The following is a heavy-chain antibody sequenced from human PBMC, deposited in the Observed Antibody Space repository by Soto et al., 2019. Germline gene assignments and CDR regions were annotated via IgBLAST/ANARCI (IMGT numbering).Heavy chain of an antibody. V-gene: IGHV4-34*01. CDR1: GGSFSGYY. J-gene: IGHJ4*02. Sequence: SETLSLTCAVYGGSFSGYYWSWIRQPPGKGLEWIGEINHSGSTNYNPSLKSRVTISVDTSKNQFSLKLSSVTAADTAVYYCARALSRNPPVLSGGQQYGLSYWGQGTLVTVSS. CDR2: INHSGST. D-gene: IGHD6-13*01. CDR3: ARALSRNPPVLSGGQQYGLSY.